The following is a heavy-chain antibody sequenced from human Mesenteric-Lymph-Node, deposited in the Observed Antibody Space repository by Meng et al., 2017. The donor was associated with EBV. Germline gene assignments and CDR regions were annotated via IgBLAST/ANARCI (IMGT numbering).Heavy chain of an antibody. CDR1: GFSFSTNG. D-gene: IGHD3-10*01. CDR3: AREGSGFGEPHFDY. CDR2: MSYGGTDK. V-gene: IGHV3-30*03. Sequence: VAPGGDRVPPGRSLGLSCTASGFSFSTNGIHWVRQAPGKGLDWVALMSYGGTDKHYTDSVKGRFTISRDNSDNTLFLQMNSLRTEDTGVYYCAREGSGFGEPHFDYWGQGTLVTVSS. J-gene: IGHJ4*02.